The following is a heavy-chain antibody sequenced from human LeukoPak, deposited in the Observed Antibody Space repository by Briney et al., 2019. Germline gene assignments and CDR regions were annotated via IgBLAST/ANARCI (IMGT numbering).Heavy chain of an antibody. D-gene: IGHD5-12*01. CDR1: RLTLCRYR. CDR3: ARDPYSGYDLQAFDY. CDR2: ISSSSSTM. J-gene: IGHJ4*02. Sequence: GGSLRLPCAASRLTLCRYRLNRVRQAPGKGLEWVSYISSSSSTMYYADSVKVRFTISRDSAKNSLYLQMNSLRVEDTAVYYCARDPYSGYDLQAFDYWGQGTLVTVSS. V-gene: IGHV3-48*01.